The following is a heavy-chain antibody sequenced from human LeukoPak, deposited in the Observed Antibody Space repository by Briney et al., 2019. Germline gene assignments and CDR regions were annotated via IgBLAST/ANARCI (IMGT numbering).Heavy chain of an antibody. CDR1: GGTFSSYA. CDR2: IIPILGIA. V-gene: IGHV1-69*04. Sequence: SVKVSCKASGGTFSSYAISWVRQAPGQGLEWMGRIIPILGIANYAQKFQGRVTITADKSTSTAYMELSSLRSEDTAVYYCARLEEKQWLALDYWGQGTLVTVSS. CDR3: ARLEEKQWLALDY. D-gene: IGHD6-19*01. J-gene: IGHJ4*02.